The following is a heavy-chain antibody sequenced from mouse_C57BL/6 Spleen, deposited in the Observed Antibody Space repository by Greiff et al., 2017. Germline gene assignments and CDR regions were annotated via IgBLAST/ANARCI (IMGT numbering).Heavy chain of an antibody. CDR1: GYTFTSYN. J-gene: IGHJ3*01. CDR3: ARSRVITTVVATDGFAY. D-gene: IGHD1-1*01. CDR2: IYPGNGDT. V-gene: IGHV1-12*01. Sequence: LQQSGAELVRPGASVKMSCKASGYTFTSYNMHWVKQTPRQGLEWIGAIYPGNGDTSSNQKFKGKATLTVDKSSSTAYMQLSSLTSEDSAVYFCARSRVITTVVATDGFAYWGQGTLVTVSA.